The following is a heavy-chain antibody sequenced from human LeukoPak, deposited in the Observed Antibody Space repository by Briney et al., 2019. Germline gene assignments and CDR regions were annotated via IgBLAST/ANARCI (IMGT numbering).Heavy chain of an antibody. CDR1: GYTFTGYY. D-gene: IGHD3-22*01. CDR3: ARGLPDSSGYREGRFDY. CDR2: INPNSGGT. V-gene: IGHV1-2*06. J-gene: IGHJ4*02. Sequence: ASVKVSCKASGYTFTGYYMHWVRQAPGQGLEWMGRINPNSGGTNYAQKFQGRVTMTRDTSISTAYMELSRLRSDDTAVYYCARGLPDSSGYREGRFDYWGQGTLVTVSS.